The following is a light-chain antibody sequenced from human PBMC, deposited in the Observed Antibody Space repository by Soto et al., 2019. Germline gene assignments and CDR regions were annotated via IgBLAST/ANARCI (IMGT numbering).Light chain of an antibody. J-gene: IGLJ1*01. V-gene: IGLV2-14*01. CDR1: SSDVGGYNY. Sequence: QSVLTQSASVSGSPGQSITISCTGTSSDVGGYNYVSWYQQHPGKAPKLMIYGGNKRPSGVSNRFSGSKSDNTASLTISGLQAEDEADYYCCSYASRDTYVFGTGTKVTV. CDR3: CSYASRDTYV. CDR2: GGN.